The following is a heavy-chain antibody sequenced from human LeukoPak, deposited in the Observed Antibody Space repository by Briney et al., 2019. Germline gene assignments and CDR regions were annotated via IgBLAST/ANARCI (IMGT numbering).Heavy chain of an antibody. V-gene: IGHV3-11*04. CDR3: AQDLYSSPRFQSPGGFDY. J-gene: IGHJ4*02. D-gene: IGHD6-13*01. Sequence: GGSLRLSCAASGFTFSDYYMSWIRQAPGKGLEWVSYISSSGSTIYYADSVKGRFTISRDNAKNSLYLQMNSLRAEDTAVYYCAQDLYSSPRFQSPGGFDYWGQGTLVTVSS. CDR1: GFTFSDYY. CDR2: ISSSGSTI.